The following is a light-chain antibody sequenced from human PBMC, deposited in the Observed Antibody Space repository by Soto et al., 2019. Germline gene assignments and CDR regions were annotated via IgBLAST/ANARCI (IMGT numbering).Light chain of an antibody. CDR1: SSDVGGYNY. CDR2: EIR. Sequence: QSALTQPASVSGSPGQSITISCTGTSSDVGGYNYVSWYQQHPGKAPKLMIYEIRNRPSGVSNRFSGSKSGNTASLTISGRQAEDDAAYYCSSYTSSSTVVFGGGTKLTVL. CDR3: SSYTSSSTVV. V-gene: IGLV2-14*01. J-gene: IGLJ2*01.